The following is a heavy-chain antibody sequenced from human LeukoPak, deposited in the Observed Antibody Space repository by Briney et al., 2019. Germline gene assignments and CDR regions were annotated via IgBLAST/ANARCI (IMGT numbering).Heavy chain of an antibody. V-gene: IGHV1-69*04. CDR3: ARVSGPLGQLNY. D-gene: IGHD2-2*01. J-gene: IGHJ4*02. CDR2: IIPIFGIA. Sequence: SVKVSCKASGGTFSSYAISWVRQAPGQGLEWMGRIIPIFGIANYAQKFQGRVTITADKSTSTAYVELSSLRSEDTAVYYCARVSGPLGQLNYWGQGTLVTVSS. CDR1: GGTFSSYA.